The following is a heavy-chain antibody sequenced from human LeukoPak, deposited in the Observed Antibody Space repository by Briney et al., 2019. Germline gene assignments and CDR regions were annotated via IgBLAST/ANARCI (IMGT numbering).Heavy chain of an antibody. CDR2: IYYSGST. D-gene: IGHD2-15*01. J-gene: IGHJ5*02. Sequence: SQTLSLTCTVSGGSISSGDYYWSWIRQPPGKGLEWIGYIYYSGSTYYNPSLKSRVTISVDTSKNQFSLKLSSVTAADTAVYYCARGNRVVVAVLDPWGQGTLVTVSS. V-gene: IGHV4-30-4*01. CDR3: ARGNRVVVAVLDP. CDR1: GGSISSGDYY.